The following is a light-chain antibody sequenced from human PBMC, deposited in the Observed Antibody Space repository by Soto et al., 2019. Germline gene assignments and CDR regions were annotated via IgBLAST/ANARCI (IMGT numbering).Light chain of an antibody. CDR3: RSFASTHLYV. CDR2: EVS. Sequence: QSALTQPASVSGSPGQSITISCTGTSSDVAFYNHVSWYQQHPGKAPKLLIYEVSNRPSGVSHRFSGSNARNTASLTISGLQAEDEADYYCRSFASTHLYVFGTGTKLTVL. J-gene: IGLJ1*01. CDR1: SSDVAFYNH. V-gene: IGLV2-14*01.